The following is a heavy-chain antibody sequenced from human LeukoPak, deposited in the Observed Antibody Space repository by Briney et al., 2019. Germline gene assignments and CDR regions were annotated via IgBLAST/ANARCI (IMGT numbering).Heavy chain of an antibody. CDR1: GFTFSSYA. D-gene: IGHD1/OR15-1a*01. J-gene: IGHJ4*02. CDR3: ARGNRMFDY. V-gene: IGHV3-30-3*01. CDR2: ISYDGSNK. Sequence: GGSLRLSCAASGFTFSSYAMHWVRQAPGKRLEWVAVISYDGSNKYYADSVKGRFTISRDNSKNTLYLQMNSLRAEDTAVYYCARGNRMFDYWGQGTLVTVSS.